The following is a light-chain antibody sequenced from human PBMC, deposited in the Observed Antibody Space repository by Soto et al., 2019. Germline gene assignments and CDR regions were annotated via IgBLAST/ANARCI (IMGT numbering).Light chain of an antibody. Sequence: QSALTQPASVSGSPGQSITISCTGNSSDIGGSNYVSWYQQHPGKAPKLMIYEVSNRPSGVSNRFSGSKSGNTASLTISGLQAEDESDYYCSSYTSSSTLLFGTGTKLTVL. J-gene: IGLJ1*01. CDR1: SSDIGGSNY. CDR2: EVS. CDR3: SSYTSSSTLL. V-gene: IGLV2-14*01.